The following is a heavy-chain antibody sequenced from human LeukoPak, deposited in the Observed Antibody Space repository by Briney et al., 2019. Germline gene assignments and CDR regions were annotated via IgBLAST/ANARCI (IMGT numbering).Heavy chain of an antibody. J-gene: IGHJ4*02. CDR2: ISTIDGST. CDR1: RFTFSSYG. D-gene: IGHD1-26*01. CDR3: AKVASGSYYNWPFDY. V-gene: IGHV3-23*01. Sequence: GGTLRLSCAASRFTFSSYGMSGVRQATGRGLEWVSGISTIDGSTYYADSVKGRFTVSRDNSKNTLYLQMNSLRAQDTVVYYCAKVASGSYYNWPFDYWGQGTLVTVSS.